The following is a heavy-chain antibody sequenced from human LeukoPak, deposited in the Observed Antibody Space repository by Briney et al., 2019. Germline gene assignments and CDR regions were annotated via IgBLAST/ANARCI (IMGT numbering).Heavy chain of an antibody. D-gene: IGHD5-18*01. V-gene: IGHV1-69*04. Sequence: SVKVSCKASGGTFSSYAISWVRQAPGQGLEWMGRIIPILGIANYAQKFQGRVTITADKSTSTAYMELSSLRSEDTAVYYCARAYFGRGYSYGTPKDYGMDVWGQGTTVTVSS. CDR1: GGTFSSYA. J-gene: IGHJ6*02. CDR2: IIPILGIA. CDR3: ARAYFGRGYSYGTPKDYGMDV.